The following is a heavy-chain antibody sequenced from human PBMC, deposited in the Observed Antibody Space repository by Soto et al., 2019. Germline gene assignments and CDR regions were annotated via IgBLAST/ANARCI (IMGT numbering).Heavy chain of an antibody. J-gene: IGHJ6*02. CDR2: INHSGTT. CDR1: GGSFSGSY. Sequence: PSETLSLTCAVSGGSFSGSYWTWIRQPPGEGLEWIGEINHSGTTNFNPSLRSRLTISLDSSKKHFSLKLTSMTAADAAVYYCARADRTLVTSYGLDVWGQGTTVTVS. D-gene: IGHD2-21*02. V-gene: IGHV4-34*01. CDR3: ARADRTLVTSYGLDV.